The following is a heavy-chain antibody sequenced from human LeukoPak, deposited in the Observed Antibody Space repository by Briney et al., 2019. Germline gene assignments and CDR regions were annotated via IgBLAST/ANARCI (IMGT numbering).Heavy chain of an antibody. CDR1: GFTFNYAW. V-gene: IGHV3-15*01. D-gene: IGHD5-18*01. Sequence: GGSLRLSCAASGFTFNYAWMSWVRQAPGKGLEWVGRIKSKADGETTDYAAPVKGRFTISRDDSKNTLYLQMNSLKTEDTALYYCTTAPSGYAYMNGWHLDYWGQGALVTVSS. CDR3: TTAPSGYAYMNGWHLDY. J-gene: IGHJ4*02. CDR2: IKSKADGETT.